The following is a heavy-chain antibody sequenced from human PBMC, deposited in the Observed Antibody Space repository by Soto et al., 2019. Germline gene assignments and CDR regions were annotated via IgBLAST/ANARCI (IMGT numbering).Heavy chain of an antibody. CDR3: AKGSPVVVPAAIHYYYYYYGMDV. V-gene: IGHV3-23*01. J-gene: IGHJ6*02. CDR1: GFTFSSYA. CDR2: ISGSGGST. Sequence: PGGSLRLSCAASGFTFSSYAMSWVRQAPGKGLEWVSAISGSGGSTYYADSVKGRFTISRDNSKNTLYLQMNSLRAEDTAVYYCAKGSPVVVPAAIHYYYYYYGMDVWGQGTTVTVSS. D-gene: IGHD2-2*02.